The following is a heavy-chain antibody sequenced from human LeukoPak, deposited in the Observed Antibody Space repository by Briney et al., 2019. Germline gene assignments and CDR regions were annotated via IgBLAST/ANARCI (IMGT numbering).Heavy chain of an antibody. CDR3: ASAITTVPTSPWRFDP. CDR1: VFTFSSYS. J-gene: IGHJ5*02. V-gene: IGHV3-21*01. CDR2: ISSSSYI. Sequence: PGVSLRLSCAASVFTFSSYSMNWVRQAPGKGREWVSSISSSSYIYYADSVKGRFTISRDKPKHSLYLQMNSLRAEDTAVYYCASAITTVPTSPWRFDPWGQGILVTVSS. D-gene: IGHD4-17*01.